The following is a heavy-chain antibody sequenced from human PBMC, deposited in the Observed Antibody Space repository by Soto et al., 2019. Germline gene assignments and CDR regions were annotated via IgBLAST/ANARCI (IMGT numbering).Heavy chain of an antibody. CDR1: GGSISSYY. Sequence: PSETLSLTCTVSGGSISSYYWSWIRQPPGKGLEWIGYIYYSGSTNYNPSLKSRVTISVDTSKNQFSLKLSSVTAADTAVYYCARGRNGAYYYYYYGMDVWGQGTTVTVSS. J-gene: IGHJ6*02. CDR2: IYYSGST. V-gene: IGHV4-59*01. CDR3: ARGRNGAYYYYYYGMDV. D-gene: IGHD3-10*01.